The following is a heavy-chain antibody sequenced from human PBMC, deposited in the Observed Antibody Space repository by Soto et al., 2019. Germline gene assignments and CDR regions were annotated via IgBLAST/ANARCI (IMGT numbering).Heavy chain of an antibody. CDR3: AHTSMIPHIDY. Sequence: SGPTLGEPTQTLTLSCTFSGFSLSTSGVGVGWIRQPPGKALEWLALIYWDEDKRYSPSLKSRLTITKDTSKNQVVLTMTNMDPVDTATYYCAHTSMIPHIDYWGHGTLVTVSS. D-gene: IGHD3-16*01. CDR2: IYWDEDK. CDR1: GFSLSTSGVG. J-gene: IGHJ4*01. V-gene: IGHV2-5*02.